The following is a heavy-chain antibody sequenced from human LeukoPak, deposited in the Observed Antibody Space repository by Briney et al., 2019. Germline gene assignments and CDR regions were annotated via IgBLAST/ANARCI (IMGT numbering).Heavy chain of an antibody. CDR3: ARVCCSDGSCRYGNYIDY. J-gene: IGHJ4*02. CDR2: ISSSGSTI. CDR1: GFTFSSYE. D-gene: IGHD2-15*01. Sequence: PGGSLRLSCAASGFTFSSYEMNWVRQAPGKGLEWVSYISSSGSTIYYADSVKGRFTISRDNAKNSLYLQMNSLRAEDTAVYYCARVCCSDGSCRYGNYIDYWGQGTLVTVSS. V-gene: IGHV3-48*03.